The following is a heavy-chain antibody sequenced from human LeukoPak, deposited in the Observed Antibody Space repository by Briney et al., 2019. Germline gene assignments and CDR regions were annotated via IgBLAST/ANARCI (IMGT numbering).Heavy chain of an antibody. CDR2: IYYSGSI. D-gene: IGHD5-24*01. J-gene: IGHJ4*02. V-gene: IGHV4-59*01. CDR3: ARRSRDGYSSFDY. Sequence: SETLSLTCTVSGGSINSYYWSWIRQPPGKGLEWIGYIYYSGSINYNPSLKSRVTISVDTSKNQFSLKLSSVTAADTAVYYCARRSRDGYSSFDYWGQGTLVTVSS. CDR1: GGSINSYY.